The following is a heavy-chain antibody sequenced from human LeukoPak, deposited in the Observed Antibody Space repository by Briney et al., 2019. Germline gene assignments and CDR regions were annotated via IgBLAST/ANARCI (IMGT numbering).Heavy chain of an antibody. CDR2: ISSSSSTI. D-gene: IGHD6-6*01. J-gene: IGHJ4*02. Sequence: GGSLRLSCAASGFTFSSYSMNWVRQAPGKGLEWVSYISSSSSTIYYADSVKGRFTISRDNAKNTLYLQMNSLRAEDTAVYYCATRLYIAARSAKIDYWGQGTLVTVSS. CDR3: ATRLYIAARSAKIDY. V-gene: IGHV3-48*01. CDR1: GFTFSSYS.